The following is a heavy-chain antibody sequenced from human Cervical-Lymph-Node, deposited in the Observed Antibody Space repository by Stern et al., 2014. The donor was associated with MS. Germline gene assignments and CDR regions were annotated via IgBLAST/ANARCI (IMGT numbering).Heavy chain of an antibody. Sequence: EVQLVESGGGLVQPGGSLRLSCVASGFAFRNFAMPWVRQAPGKGLAWISGRCSDGATHFAESVQGRFALSRDNSKNTLYLYMNSLRAEDTAVYYCGKDLHYWSADAWGQGTLVTVAS. D-gene: IGHD1-1*01. J-gene: IGHJ5*02. CDR3: GKDLHYWSADA. CDR1: GFAFRNFA. V-gene: IGHV3-23*04. CDR2: RCSDGAT.